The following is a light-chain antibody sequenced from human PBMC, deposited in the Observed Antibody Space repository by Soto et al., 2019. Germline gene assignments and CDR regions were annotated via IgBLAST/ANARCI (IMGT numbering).Light chain of an antibody. CDR3: QHLGPTLGIT. CDR1: QSVSSSY. V-gene: IGKV3-20*01. CDR2: GAS. Sequence: VFTQSPGTLSLSLGARGTLSCRASQSVSSSYLAWYQQPPGQAPRLLIYGASSRATGIPDRFGGSGSGTDFSLTISRLEPEDFAVYDGQHLGPTLGITFGQGTRLEIK. J-gene: IGKJ5*01.